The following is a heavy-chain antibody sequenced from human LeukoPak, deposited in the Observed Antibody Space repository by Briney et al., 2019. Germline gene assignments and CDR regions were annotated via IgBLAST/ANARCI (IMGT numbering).Heavy chain of an antibody. CDR3: ARAKDSSSLPIH. J-gene: IGHJ4*02. D-gene: IGHD6-13*01. CDR1: GYTLTGYY. CDR2: INPNSGGT. Sequence: ASVKVSCKASGYTLTGYYMHWVRQAPGQGLEWMGWINPNSGGTNYAQKFQGRVTMTRDTSISTAYMELSRLRSDDTAVYYCARAKDSSSLPIHWGQGTLVTVSS. V-gene: IGHV1-2*02.